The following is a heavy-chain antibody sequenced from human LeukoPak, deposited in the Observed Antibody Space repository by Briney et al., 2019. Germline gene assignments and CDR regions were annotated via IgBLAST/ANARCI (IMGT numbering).Heavy chain of an antibody. CDR2: INPNSGGT. D-gene: IGHD6-13*01. V-gene: IGHV1-2*02. CDR1: GYTFTGYY. Sequence: ASVKVSCKASGYTFTGYYMHWVRQAPGQGLGWMGWINPNSGGTNYAQKFQGRVTMTRDTSISTAYMELSRLRSEDTAVYYCARGGSWLRYYYYMDVWGKGTTVTISS. CDR3: ARGGSWLRYYYYMDV. J-gene: IGHJ6*03.